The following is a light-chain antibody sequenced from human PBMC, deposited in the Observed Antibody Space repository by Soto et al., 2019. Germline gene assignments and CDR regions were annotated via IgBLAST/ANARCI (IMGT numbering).Light chain of an antibody. CDR3: QQYNSYPWT. Sequence: EIVLTQSPGTLSLSPVERATLSCRASQSVSNNYLAWYQQKPGQAPRLLIYGASTRATGIPARFSGSGSGTEFTLTINSLQPEDFATYYCQQYNSYPWTFGQGTKV. CDR2: GAS. V-gene: IGKV3-15*01. CDR1: QSVSNN. J-gene: IGKJ1*01.